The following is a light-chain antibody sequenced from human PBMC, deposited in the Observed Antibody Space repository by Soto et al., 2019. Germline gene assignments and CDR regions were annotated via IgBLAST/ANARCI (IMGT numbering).Light chain of an antibody. Sequence: VLTQSPGTLSLSPGDSATLSCRSSQRVSSRYLAWYQQKPGQAPSLLIFGASNRATGIPDRFSGSGSGTDFNFTIGRLEPEDFAMYYCQQYSDSPPTFGQGTKVDIK. CDR2: GAS. J-gene: IGKJ1*01. V-gene: IGKV3-20*01. CDR3: QQYSDSPPT. CDR1: QRVSSRY.